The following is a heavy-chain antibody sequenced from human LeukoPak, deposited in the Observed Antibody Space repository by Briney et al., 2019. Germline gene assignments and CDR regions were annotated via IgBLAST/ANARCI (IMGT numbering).Heavy chain of an antibody. D-gene: IGHD3-9*01. V-gene: IGHV3-11*01. Sequence: GGSLRLSCAASGFTFSDYYMSWIRQAPGKGLEWVSYISSSGSTIYYADSVKGRFTISRDNAKNSLYLQMNSLRAEDTAVYYCAKDGGEYYDILTGYYPRLYYMDVWGKGTTVTISS. J-gene: IGHJ6*03. CDR2: ISSSGSTI. CDR1: GFTFSDYY. CDR3: AKDGGEYYDILTGYYPRLYYMDV.